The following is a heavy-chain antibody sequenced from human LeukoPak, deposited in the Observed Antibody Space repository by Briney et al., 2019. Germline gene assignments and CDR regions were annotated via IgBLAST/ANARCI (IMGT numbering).Heavy chain of an antibody. Sequence: GASVKVSCKASGYTFTGYYMHWVRQAPGQGLEWMGWINPNCGGTNYAQKFQGRVTMTRDTSINTAYMELISLRSDDTAVYYCARGGSSEAFDIWGQGTMVTVSS. J-gene: IGHJ3*02. V-gene: IGHV1-2*02. CDR1: GYTFTGYY. CDR2: INPNCGGT. CDR3: ARGGSSEAFDI.